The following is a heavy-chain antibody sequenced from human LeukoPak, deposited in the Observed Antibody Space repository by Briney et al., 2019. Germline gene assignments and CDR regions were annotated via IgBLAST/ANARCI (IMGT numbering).Heavy chain of an antibody. V-gene: IGHV4-34*01. CDR2: INHSGST. D-gene: IGHD6-13*01. Sequence: PSETLSPTCAVYGGSFSGYYWSWIRQPPGKGLEWIGEINHSGSTNYNPSLKSRVTISVDTSKNQFSLKLSSVTAADTAVYYCARLTLGIADPPRDYWGQGTLVTVSS. J-gene: IGHJ4*02. CDR3: ARLTLGIADPPRDY. CDR1: GGSFSGYY.